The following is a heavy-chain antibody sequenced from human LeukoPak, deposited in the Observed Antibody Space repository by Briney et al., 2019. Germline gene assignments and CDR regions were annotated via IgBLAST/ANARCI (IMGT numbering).Heavy chain of an antibody. V-gene: IGHV3-74*01. J-gene: IGHJ5*02. D-gene: IGHD3-16*02. CDR2: VNGDGSSA. CDR1: GFPLSNYW. CDR3: ARSSGGYDYVWGSYHP. Sequence: GGSLRLSRAASGFPLSNYWMHWVRQAPGKGLVWVSRVNGDGSSAHYADSVKGRFTISRDNAKNTLYLQMNSLGAEDTAVYYCARSSGGYDYVWGSYHPWGQGTLVTVSS.